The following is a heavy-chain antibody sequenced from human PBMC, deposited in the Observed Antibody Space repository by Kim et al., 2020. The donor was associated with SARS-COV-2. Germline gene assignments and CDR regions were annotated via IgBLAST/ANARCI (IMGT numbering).Heavy chain of an antibody. CDR2: IKNKAQGATT. J-gene: IGHJ4*02. Sequence: GGSLRLSCAASGFTFSNTWMTWVRQAPGKGLEGVGRIKNKAQGATTDYAAPVKGRFPISRDDSENTLYLQMNSLKIEDTAVYYCTTDATPTLSNYFDYWGQGTLVTVSS. V-gene: IGHV3-15*01. CDR1: GFTFSNTW. D-gene: IGHD2-15*01. CDR3: TTDATPTLSNYFDY.